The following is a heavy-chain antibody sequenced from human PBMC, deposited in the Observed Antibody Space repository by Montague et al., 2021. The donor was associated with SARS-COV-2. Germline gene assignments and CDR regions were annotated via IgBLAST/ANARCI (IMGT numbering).Heavy chain of an antibody. D-gene: IGHD3-10*01. CDR1: GGSISSSNW. J-gene: IGHJ4*02. CDR2: IYHSGST. Sequence: SETLSLTCAVSGGSISSSNWWSWVRQPPGKGLEWIGEIYHSGSTNYNPSLKSLDTISVDKSKNQFSLKLSSVTAADTAVYYCASRGAGWFGSNPERFDYWGQGTLVTVSS. V-gene: IGHV4-4*02. CDR3: ASRGAGWFGSNPERFDY.